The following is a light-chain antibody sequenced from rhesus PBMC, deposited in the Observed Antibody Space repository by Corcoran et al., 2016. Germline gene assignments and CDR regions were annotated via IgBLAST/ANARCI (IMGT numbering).Light chain of an antibody. Sequence: EIVMTQSPATLSLSPGETATISCRTSQSVSSKLAWYPQKPGQAPRLLIYGASSRATGIPDRFSGSGSRTDFPLTISSLEPEDFAVYYCQETSNLWTFGQGTKVEIK. CDR3: QETSNLWT. CDR1: QSVSSK. J-gene: IGKJ1*01. CDR2: GAS. V-gene: IGKV3-31*02.